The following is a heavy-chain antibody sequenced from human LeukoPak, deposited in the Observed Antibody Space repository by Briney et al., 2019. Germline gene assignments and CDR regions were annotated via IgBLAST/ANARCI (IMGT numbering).Heavy chain of an antibody. V-gene: IGHV4-59*01. CDR1: GGSISSYY. Sequence: SETLSLTCTVSGGSISSYYWSWIRQPPGKGLEWIGYIYYSGSTNYNPSLKSRVTISVDTSKNQFSLKLTSVTAADAAIYYCARGGRRVGVDGFDIWGQGTMVTVSS. D-gene: IGHD1-26*01. CDR2: IYYSGST. CDR3: ARGGRRVGVDGFDI. J-gene: IGHJ3*02.